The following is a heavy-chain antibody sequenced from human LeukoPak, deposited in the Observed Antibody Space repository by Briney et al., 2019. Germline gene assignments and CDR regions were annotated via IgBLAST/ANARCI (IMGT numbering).Heavy chain of an antibody. J-gene: IGHJ1*01. CDR3: AVTIPVITTPEAYFQH. Sequence: SETLSLTCAVSGGSISSSNWWSWVRQPPGKGLEWIGEIYHSGSTNYNPSLKSRVTISVDKSKNQFSLKLSSVTAADTAVYYCAVTIPVITTPEAYFQHWGQGTLVTVSS. V-gene: IGHV4-4*02. CDR1: GGSISSSNW. CDR2: IYHSGST. D-gene: IGHD3-22*01.